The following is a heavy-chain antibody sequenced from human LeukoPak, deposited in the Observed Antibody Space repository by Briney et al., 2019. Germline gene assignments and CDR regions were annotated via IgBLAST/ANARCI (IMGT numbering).Heavy chain of an antibody. V-gene: IGHV1-69*04. CDR2: IIPILGIA. D-gene: IGHD2-15*01. CDR3: ARGGDCSGGSCYQTIDY. CDR1: GGTFSSYA. J-gene: IGHJ4*02. Sequence: ASVKVSCKASGGTFSSYAISWVRQAPGQGLEWMGRIIPILGIANYAQKFRGRVTITADKSTSTAYMELSSLRSEDTAVYYCARGGDCSGGSCYQTIDYWGQGTLVTVSS.